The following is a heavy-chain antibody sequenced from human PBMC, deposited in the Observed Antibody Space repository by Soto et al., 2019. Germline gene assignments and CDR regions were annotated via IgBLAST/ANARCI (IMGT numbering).Heavy chain of an antibody. Sequence: GGSLRLSCAASGFTFSSYGMRWVRQAPGKGLEWVAVISYDGSNKYYADSVKGRFTISRDNSKNTLYLQMNSLRAEDTAVYYCAKARSPVRGHMPYWGQGTLVTVSS. D-gene: IGHD3-10*01. J-gene: IGHJ4*02. CDR2: ISYDGSNK. V-gene: IGHV3-30*18. CDR3: AKARSPVRGHMPY. CDR1: GFTFSSYG.